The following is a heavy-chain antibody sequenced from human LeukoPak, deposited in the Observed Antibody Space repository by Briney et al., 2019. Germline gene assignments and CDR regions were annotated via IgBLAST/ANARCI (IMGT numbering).Heavy chain of an antibody. D-gene: IGHD5-12*01. V-gene: IGHV3-7*05. CDR2: IKQDGSEK. J-gene: IGHJ4*02. CDR1: RFTFSSYW. Sequence: GGSLRLSCAASRFTFSSYWMTWVRRAPGKGLEWVANIKQDGSEKYYVGSVKGRFTISRDNTKNLLYLQMNSLRAEDTAVYYCAREGGYGGVFDYWGQGTLVTVSS. CDR3: AREGGYGGVFDY.